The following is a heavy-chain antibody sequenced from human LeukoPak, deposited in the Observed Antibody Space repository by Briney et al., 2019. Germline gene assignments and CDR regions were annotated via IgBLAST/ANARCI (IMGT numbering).Heavy chain of an antibody. D-gene: IGHD3-10*01. CDR1: GGSISSSNW. V-gene: IGHV4-4*02. J-gene: IGHJ4*02. CDR2: IYHSGST. Sequence: PSETLSLTCTVSGGSISSSNWWSWVRQPPGKGLEWIGEIYHSGSTNYNPSLKSRVTISVDRSKNQFSLKLSSVTAADTAVYYCASLWFGGGFDYWGQGTLVTVSS. CDR3: ASLWFGGGFDY.